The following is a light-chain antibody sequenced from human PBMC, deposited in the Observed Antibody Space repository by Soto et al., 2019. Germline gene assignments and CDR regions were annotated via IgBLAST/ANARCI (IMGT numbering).Light chain of an antibody. CDR2: WAS. J-gene: IGKJ5*01. Sequence: DIVMTQSPDSLAVSLGERATINCKSSQSVLYSSNNKNYLAWYQQKPGQPPKLLIYWASTRESGVPDRFSGSGSGTDFTLTISSRQAEDVAVYYCQQYYSTPITFGQGTRLEI. CDR3: QQYYSTPIT. V-gene: IGKV4-1*01. CDR1: QSVLYSSNNKNY.